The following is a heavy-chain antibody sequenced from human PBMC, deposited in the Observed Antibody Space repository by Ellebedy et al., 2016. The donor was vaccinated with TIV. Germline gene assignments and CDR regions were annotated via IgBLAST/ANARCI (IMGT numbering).Heavy chain of an antibody. CDR3: ARDSGYSYGDPLDY. J-gene: IGHJ4*02. CDR2: IIPIFGTA. D-gene: IGHD5-18*01. V-gene: IGHV1-69*13. CDR1: GGTFSSYA. Sequence: AASVKVSCKASGGTFSSYAISWVRQAPGQGLEWMGGIIPIFGTANYAQKFQGRVTITADESTSTAYMELSSLRSEDTAVYYCARDSGYSYGDPLDYWGQGTLVTVSS.